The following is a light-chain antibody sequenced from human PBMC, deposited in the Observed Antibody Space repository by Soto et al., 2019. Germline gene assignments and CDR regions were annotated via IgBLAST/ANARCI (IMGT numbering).Light chain of an antibody. CDR2: GVS. V-gene: IGLV2-14*03. CDR3: CSYTSSSTPWV. J-gene: IGLJ1*01. Sequence: QSALTKPASVSGSPGQSITISCTGTSSDVGGYNYVSWYQQHPGKAPKLMIYGVSDRPSGVSNRFSASKSGNTASLTISGLQAEDEADYYCCSYTSSSTPWVFGTGTKVTVL. CDR1: SSDVGGYNY.